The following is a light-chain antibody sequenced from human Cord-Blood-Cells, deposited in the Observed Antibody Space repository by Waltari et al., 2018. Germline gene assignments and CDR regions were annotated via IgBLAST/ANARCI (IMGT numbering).Light chain of an antibody. Sequence: DIQMTQSPSSLSASVGDRVTITCRASQSISSYLNWYQQKPGKAPKLLIYAASSLQSGVPSRFSGSGSGTDFTLTISSLQPEDFATYYCQQYYSNLFTFGEGTKVEIK. CDR2: AAS. J-gene: IGKJ1*01. V-gene: IGKV1-39*01. CDR3: QQYYSNLFT. CDR1: QSISSY.